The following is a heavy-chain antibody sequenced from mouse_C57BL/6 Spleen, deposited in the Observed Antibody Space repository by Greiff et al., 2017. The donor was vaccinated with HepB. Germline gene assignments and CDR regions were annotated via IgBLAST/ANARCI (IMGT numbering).Heavy chain of an antibody. V-gene: IGHV5-4*03. CDR1: GFTFSSYA. CDR2: ISDGGSYT. J-gene: IGHJ3*01. CDR3: ARGYGNLFAY. Sequence: EVNLVESGGGLVKPGGSLKLSCAASGFTFSSYAMSWVRQTPEKRLEWVATISDGGSYTYYPDNVKGRFTISRDNAKNNLYLQMSHLKSEDTAMYYCARGYGNLFAYWGQGTLVTVSA. D-gene: IGHD2-10*02.